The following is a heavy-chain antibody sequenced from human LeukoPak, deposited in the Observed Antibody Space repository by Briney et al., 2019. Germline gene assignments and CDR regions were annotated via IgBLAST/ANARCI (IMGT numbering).Heavy chain of an antibody. V-gene: IGHV3-23*01. D-gene: IGHD4-17*01. Sequence: GGSLRLSGAASGFTFSSYGMTWVRQTPGKGLEWVSAISGSGNYTYYADSVKGRFSVSRDNSKNTLYLQMNGLRADDTAVYYCAKTIIAVTTCFDYWGQGTLVTVSS. CDR2: ISGSGNYT. CDR1: GFTFSSYG. J-gene: IGHJ4*02. CDR3: AKTIIAVTTCFDY.